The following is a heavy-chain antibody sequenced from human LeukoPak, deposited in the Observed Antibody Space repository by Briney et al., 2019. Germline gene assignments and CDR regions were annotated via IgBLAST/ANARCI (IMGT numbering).Heavy chain of an antibody. V-gene: IGHV4-39*07. CDR1: GGSIRSSSYY. CDR2: IDYSGST. Sequence: SETLSLTCTVSGGSIRSSSYYWGWIRQPPGKGLEWIGSIDYSGSTYYSPSLKSRVTISVDTSKNQFSLKLSSVTAADTAVYYCARSGYCSGGSCSKDYWGQGTLVTVSS. CDR3: ARSGYCSGGSCSKDY. D-gene: IGHD2-15*01. J-gene: IGHJ4*02.